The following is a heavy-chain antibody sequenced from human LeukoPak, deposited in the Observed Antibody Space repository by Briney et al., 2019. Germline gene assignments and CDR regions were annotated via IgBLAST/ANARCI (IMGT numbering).Heavy chain of an antibody. CDR2: IKPDGSEK. CDR3: VRGGTYWTVS. V-gene: IGHV3-7*01. CDR1: GIVFSASY. J-gene: IGHJ5*01. Sequence: GGSLRLSCAASGIVFSASYMSWVRKAPGKGLEWVATIKPDGSEKYHVDSVSGRFTISRDNTNDSLFLQMNSLRVDDTAVYYCVRGGTYWTVSWGQGTLVNVS.